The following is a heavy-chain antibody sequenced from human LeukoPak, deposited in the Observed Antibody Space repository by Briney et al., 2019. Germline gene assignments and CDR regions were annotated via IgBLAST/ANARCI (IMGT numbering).Heavy chain of an antibody. V-gene: IGHV3-21*01. CDR3: ARDDYGGYNFDY. CDR1: GFTFSSYS. Sequence: GGSLRLSCAASGFTFSSYSMNWVRQAPGKGLEWVSSISSSSSYIYYADSVKGRFTISRDNAKNSLYLQMNSLRAEDTAVYYCARDDYGGYNFDYWGQGTLVTVSS. D-gene: IGHD4-17*01. J-gene: IGHJ4*02. CDR2: ISSSSSYI.